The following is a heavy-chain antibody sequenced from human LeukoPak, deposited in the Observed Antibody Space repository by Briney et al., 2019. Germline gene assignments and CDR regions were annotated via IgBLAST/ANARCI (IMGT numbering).Heavy chain of an antibody. Sequence: GSLRLSCVASGFTFSSYWMHWVRQVPGKGLVWVSRINGDGSSTSYADSVKGRFTISRDNAKNTLNLQMNSLRAEDTAVYYCTRPSHSYGTDAFDIWGQGTMVTVSS. D-gene: IGHD1-14*01. CDR1: GFTFSSYW. CDR2: INGDGSST. V-gene: IGHV3-74*01. CDR3: TRPSHSYGTDAFDI. J-gene: IGHJ3*02.